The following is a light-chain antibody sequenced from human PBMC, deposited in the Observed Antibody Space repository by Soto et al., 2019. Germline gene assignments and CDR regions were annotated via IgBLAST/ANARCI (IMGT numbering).Light chain of an antibody. CDR1: QGVSSR. Sequence: DIQMTQSPSSVSASVGDTVAITCRASQGVSSRLAWYQQKPGTAPKVLISVASSLQSGVPSRFSGSGSGTDFTRTISSLQPEDFATYHCQQTNSFPLTFGGGTKVEIK. CDR3: QQTNSFPLT. CDR2: VAS. J-gene: IGKJ4*02. V-gene: IGKV1-12*01.